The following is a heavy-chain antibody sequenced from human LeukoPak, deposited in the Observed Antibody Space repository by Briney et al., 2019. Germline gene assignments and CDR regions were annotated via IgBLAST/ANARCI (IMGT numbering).Heavy chain of an antibody. CDR1: GLRFDAYA. D-gene: IGHD2-21*01. CDR2: IRWKSGSI. V-gene: IGHV3-9*01. Sequence: SPRLSCAALGLRFDAYAMHCARHARGEGLEWVSGIRWKSGSIVHAGSVKGRYPISRENTRSSLYLQMHTLRAEDTALYLCPKSLRIPYSSPDGYYLDYWGQGTLVTVSS. J-gene: IGHJ4*02. CDR3: PKSLRIPYSSPDGYYLDY.